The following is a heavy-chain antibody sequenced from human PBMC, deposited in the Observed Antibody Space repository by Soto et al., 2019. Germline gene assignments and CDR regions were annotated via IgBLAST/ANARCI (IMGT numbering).Heavy chain of an antibody. J-gene: IGHJ6*02. Sequence: QVQLQESGPGVVKPSQTMSLTCTVSGDSITSGGYYWSWLRQQPGKGLEWIGYIYHSGGASYNPSLMGRAVISIDTSKNQFFLRMNAVTAADTATYYCARDYYGAGSHYYYYGMDVWGQGTTVTVSS. CDR1: GDSITSGGYY. CDR2: IYHSGGA. V-gene: IGHV4-31*03. CDR3: ARDYYGAGSHYYYYGMDV. D-gene: IGHD3-10*01.